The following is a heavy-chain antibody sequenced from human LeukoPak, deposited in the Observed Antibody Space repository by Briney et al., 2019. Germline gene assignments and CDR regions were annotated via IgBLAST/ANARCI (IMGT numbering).Heavy chain of an antibody. CDR1: GGSFSSYY. Sequence: SETLSLTCAVYGGSFSSYYWSWIRQPPGKGLEWIGEINHSGSTNYNPSLKSRVTISVDTSKNQFSLKLSSVTAADTAVYYCARAHRAAAQFWGQGTLVTVSS. D-gene: IGHD6-13*01. CDR3: ARAHRAAAQF. CDR2: INHSGST. J-gene: IGHJ4*02. V-gene: IGHV4-34*01.